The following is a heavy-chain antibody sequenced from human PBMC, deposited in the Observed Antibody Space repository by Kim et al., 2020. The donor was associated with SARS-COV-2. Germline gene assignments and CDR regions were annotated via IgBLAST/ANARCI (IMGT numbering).Heavy chain of an antibody. V-gene: IGHV3-48*03. D-gene: IGHD3-3*01. J-gene: IGHJ6*02. CDR1: GFTFSSYE. CDR2: ISSSGSTI. Sequence: GGSLRLSCAASGFTFSSYEMNWVRQAPGKGLEWVSYISSSGSTIYYADSVKGRFTISRDNAKNSLYLQMNSLRAEDTAVYYCARAALETKEDFWSGYYSYYYYGMDVWGQGTTVTVSS. CDR3: ARAALETKEDFWSGYYSYYYYGMDV.